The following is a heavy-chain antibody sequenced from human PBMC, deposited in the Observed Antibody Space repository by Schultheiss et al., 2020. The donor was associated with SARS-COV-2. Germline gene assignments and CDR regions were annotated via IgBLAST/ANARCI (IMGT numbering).Heavy chain of an antibody. J-gene: IGHJ4*02. CDR2: ITPSGGDT. CDR3: ARDRGSGWVIDY. CDR1: GYTFTSYS. V-gene: IGHV1-46*01. Sequence: ASVKVSCKASGYTFTSYSMHWVRQAPGQGLEWMGIITPSGGDTTYAQKFQGRVTMTRDTSRSTVYVELSSLRSEDTAVYYCARDRGSGWVIDYWGQGTLVTVAS. D-gene: IGHD6-19*01.